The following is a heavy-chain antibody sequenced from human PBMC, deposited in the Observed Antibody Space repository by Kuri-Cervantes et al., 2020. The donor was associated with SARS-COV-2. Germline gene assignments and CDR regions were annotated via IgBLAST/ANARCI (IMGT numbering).Heavy chain of an antibody. CDR3: ARARNGNYLNEPDY. Sequence: ASVKVSCKASGGTFSSYAISWVRQAPGQGLEWMGGIIPIFGTANYAQKFQGRVTITADESTSTAYMELSSLRSEDTAVYYCARARNGNYLNEPDYWGQGTLVTVSS. D-gene: IGHD4-17*01. J-gene: IGHJ4*02. CDR1: GGTFSSYA. V-gene: IGHV1-69*13. CDR2: IIPIFGTA.